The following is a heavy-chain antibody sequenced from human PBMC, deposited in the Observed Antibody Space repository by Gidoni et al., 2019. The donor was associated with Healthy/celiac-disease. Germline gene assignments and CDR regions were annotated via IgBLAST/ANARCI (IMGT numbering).Heavy chain of an antibody. J-gene: IGHJ4*02. CDR3: ARARRITGTTQLLYFDY. V-gene: IGHV1-2*02. CDR2: INPNSGGT. D-gene: IGHD1-7*01. Sequence: GWINPNSGGTNYAQKFQGRVTMTRDTSISTAYMELSRLRSDDTAVYYCARARRITGTTQLLYFDYWGQGTLVTVSS.